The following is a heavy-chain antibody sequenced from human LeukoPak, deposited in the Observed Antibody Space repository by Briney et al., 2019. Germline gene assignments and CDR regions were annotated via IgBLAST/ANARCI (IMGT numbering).Heavy chain of an antibody. Sequence: PGGSLRLSCAASGFTFSDYYMNWVRQAPGKGLEWVSAISSSGAHIYYADSVKGRFIISRDNAKNSVYLQMSSLSAEDTALYYCASGIEVAGQDYWGQGTQVTVSS. V-gene: IGHV3-69-1*01. CDR2: ISSSGAHI. D-gene: IGHD6-19*01. CDR1: GFTFSDYY. CDR3: ASGIEVAGQDY. J-gene: IGHJ4*02.